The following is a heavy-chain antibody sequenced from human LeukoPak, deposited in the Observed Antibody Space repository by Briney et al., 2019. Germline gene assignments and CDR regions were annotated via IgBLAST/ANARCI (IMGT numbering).Heavy chain of an antibody. J-gene: IGHJ6*02. Sequence: ASVKVSCKASGYTFTGYYMHWVRQAPGQGLEWMGWVNPNSGGTKYAQTFKGRVTMTRDTSISTAYMELSSLRSDDTAVYYCARDGDTYGYYYYGLDVWGQGTTVTVSS. CDR2: VNPNSGGT. CDR1: GYTFTGYY. V-gene: IGHV1-2*02. CDR3: ARDGDTYGYYYYGLDV. D-gene: IGHD5-18*01.